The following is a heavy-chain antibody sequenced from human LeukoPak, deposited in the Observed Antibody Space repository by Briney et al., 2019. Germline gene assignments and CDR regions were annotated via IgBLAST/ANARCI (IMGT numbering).Heavy chain of an antibody. D-gene: IGHD6-19*01. V-gene: IGHV4-4*07. CDR2: IHSSGST. CDR1: GDSISNYH. CDR3: ARRDINSGWSFDD. Sequence: SETLSLTCTVPGDSISNYHRSWVRQPAGKGLEWIAQIHSSGSTNYNPPLKSRVSMSIDTTEDQVSLTIRSVTAADTAFYYCARRDINSGWSFDDWGQGILVTVSS. J-gene: IGHJ4*02.